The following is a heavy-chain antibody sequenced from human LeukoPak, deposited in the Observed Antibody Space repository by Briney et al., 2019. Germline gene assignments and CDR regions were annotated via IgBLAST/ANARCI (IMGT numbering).Heavy chain of an antibody. J-gene: IGHJ3*02. D-gene: IGHD3-16*02. CDR1: GYTFTSYG. V-gene: IGHV1-18*01. CDR3: ARETHDYVWGSYLRSAFDI. Sequence: ASVKVSCKASGYTFTSYGISWVRQAPGQGLEWMGWISAYNGKTNYAQKLQGRGTMTTDTSKSKAYMELRSLRSDDTAVYYCARETHDYVWGSYLRSAFDIWGQGTMVTVSS. CDR2: ISAYNGKT.